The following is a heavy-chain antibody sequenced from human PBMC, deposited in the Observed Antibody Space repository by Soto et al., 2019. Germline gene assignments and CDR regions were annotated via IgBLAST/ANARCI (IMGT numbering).Heavy chain of an antibody. CDR3: ARDLTVDTAMVLGGLYYYGMDV. Sequence: GGSLRLSCAASGFTFSSYAMHWVRQAPGKGLEWVAVISYDGSNKYYADSVKGRFTISRDNSKNTLYLQMNSLRAEDTAVYYCARDLTVDTAMVLGGLYYYGMDVWGQGTTVTVSS. J-gene: IGHJ6*02. V-gene: IGHV3-30-3*01. CDR2: ISYDGSNK. CDR1: GFTFSSYA. D-gene: IGHD5-18*01.